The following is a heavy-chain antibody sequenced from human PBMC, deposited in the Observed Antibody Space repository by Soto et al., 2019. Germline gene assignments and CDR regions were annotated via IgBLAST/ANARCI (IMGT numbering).Heavy chain of an antibody. V-gene: IGHV1-3*01. Sequence: ASVKVSCKATGYTFSAYTMNWVRQAPGQSLEWMGWINAGSGNTKYSQNFQGRVSITRDTSACTVYMELTGLTSEDTAVYYCARDTETLGPRANDALDIWGQGTMVTVSS. CDR3: ARDTETLGPRANDALDI. CDR1: GYTFSAYT. D-gene: IGHD3-3*02. J-gene: IGHJ3*02. CDR2: INAGSGNT.